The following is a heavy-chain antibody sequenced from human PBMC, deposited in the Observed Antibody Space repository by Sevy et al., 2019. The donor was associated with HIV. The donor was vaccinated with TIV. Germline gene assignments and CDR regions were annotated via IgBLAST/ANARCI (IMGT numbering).Heavy chain of an antibody. CDR2: ISGGDDSK. D-gene: IGHD3-22*01. CDR3: AKFGEYYGSSGYYCYFDY. J-gene: IGHJ2*01. Sequence: GGSLRLSCAASGFIFSDYAMSWVRQAPGKGLEWVSSISGGDDSKYYADSVKGRFTVSRNNSKNISYLQMNTLRDEDTARYCCAKFGEYYGSSGYYCYFDYWGRGTLVTVSS. CDR1: GFIFSDYA. V-gene: IGHV3-23*01.